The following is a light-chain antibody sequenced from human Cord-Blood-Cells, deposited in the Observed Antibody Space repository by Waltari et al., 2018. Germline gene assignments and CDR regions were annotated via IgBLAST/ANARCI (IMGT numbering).Light chain of an antibody. CDR3: QQYGSSLIT. CDR2: KAS. J-gene: IGKJ5*01. V-gene: IGKV1-5*03. CDR1: QSISSW. Sequence: DIQMTQSHSTLSASVGDRVTITCRASQSISSWLAWYQQKPGKAPKLLIYKASSLESGVPSRFSGSGSGTEFTLTISRLEPEDFAVYYCQQYGSSLITFGQGTRLEIK.